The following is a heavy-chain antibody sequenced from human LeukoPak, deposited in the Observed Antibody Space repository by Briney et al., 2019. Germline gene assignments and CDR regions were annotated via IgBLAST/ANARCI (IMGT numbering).Heavy chain of an antibody. CDR1: GFTFSSYA. D-gene: IGHD3-16*01. J-gene: IGHJ4*02. CDR3: AKDPNDYVWGSYARLRFDY. CDR2: ISGSGGGT. V-gene: IGHV3-23*01. Sequence: QTGGSLRLSCAASGFTFSSYAMSWVRQAPGKGLEWVSAISGSGGGTYYADSVKGRFTVSRDNSKNTLYLQMNSLRAEDTAVYYCAKDPNDYVWGSYARLRFDYWGQGTLVTVSS.